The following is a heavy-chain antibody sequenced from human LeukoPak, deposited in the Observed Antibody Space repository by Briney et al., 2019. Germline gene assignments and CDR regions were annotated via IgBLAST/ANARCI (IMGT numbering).Heavy chain of an antibody. CDR2: IIPIFGTA. V-gene: IGHV1-69*13. J-gene: IGHJ6*03. Sequence: SVKVSCKASGYTFTGYYMHWVRQAPGQGLEWMGGIIPIFGTANYAQKFQGRVTITADESTSTAYMELSSLRSEDTAMYYCARGLRYFHMDVWGKGTTVTISS. D-gene: IGHD3-9*01. CDR3: ARGLRYFHMDV. CDR1: GYTFTGYY.